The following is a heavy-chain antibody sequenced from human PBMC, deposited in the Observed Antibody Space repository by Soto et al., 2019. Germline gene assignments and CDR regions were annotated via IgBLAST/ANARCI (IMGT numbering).Heavy chain of an antibody. J-gene: IGHJ4*02. V-gene: IGHV3-74*01. CDR2: INSDGSST. CDR1: GFTFSSYW. Sequence: GGSLRLSCAASGFTFSSYWMHWVRQAPGKGLVWVSRINSDGSSTSYADSVKGRFTISRDNAKNTLYLQMNSLRAEDTAVYYCESPIRYVGLDYWGQGTLVTVSS. CDR3: ESPIRYVGLDY. D-gene: IGHD3-16*01.